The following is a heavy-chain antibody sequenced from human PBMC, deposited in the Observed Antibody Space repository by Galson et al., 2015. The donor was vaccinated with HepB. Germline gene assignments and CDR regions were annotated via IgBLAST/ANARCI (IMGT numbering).Heavy chain of an antibody. V-gene: IGHV5-10-1*01. CDR1: GYSFTSYW. CDR2: IDPSDSYT. CDR3: ARQTVTTNNYYYYYGMDV. Sequence: QSGAEVKKPGESLRISCKGSGYSFTSYWISWVRQMPGKGLEWMGRIDPSDSYTNYSPSFQGHVTISADKSISTAYLQWSSLKASDTAMYYCARQTVTTNNYYYYYGMDVWGQGTTVTVSS. D-gene: IGHD4-17*01. J-gene: IGHJ6*02.